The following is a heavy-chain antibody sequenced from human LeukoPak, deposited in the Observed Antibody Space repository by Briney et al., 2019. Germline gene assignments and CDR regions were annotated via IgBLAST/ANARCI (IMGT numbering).Heavy chain of an antibody. Sequence: GGSLRLSCAASGFTFSSYGMHWVRQAPGKGLEWVAVISYDGSNKYYADSVKGRFTISRDNSKNTLYPQMNSLRAEDTAVYYCAKDYGDYNDAFDIWGQGTMVTVSS. CDR2: ISYDGSNK. CDR3: AKDYGDYNDAFDI. CDR1: GFTFSSYG. J-gene: IGHJ3*02. D-gene: IGHD4-17*01. V-gene: IGHV3-30*18.